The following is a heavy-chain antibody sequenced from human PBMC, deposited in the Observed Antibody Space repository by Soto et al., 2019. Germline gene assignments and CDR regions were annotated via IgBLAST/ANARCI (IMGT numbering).Heavy chain of an antibody. J-gene: IGHJ4*02. CDR3: ATGESGSIWLGELSTLLFDY. CDR2: IWYDGSNK. Sequence: QVQLVESGGGVVQPGRSLRLSCAASGFTFSSYGMHWVRQAPGKGLEWVAVIWYDGSNKYYADSVKGRFTISRDNSKNTLYLQMNSLRAEDTAVYYCATGESGSIWLGELSTLLFDYWGQGTLVTVSS. V-gene: IGHV3-33*01. D-gene: IGHD3-10*01. CDR1: GFTFSSYG.